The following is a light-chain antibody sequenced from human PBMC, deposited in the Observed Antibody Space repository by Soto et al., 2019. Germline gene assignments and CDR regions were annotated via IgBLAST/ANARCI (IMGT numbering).Light chain of an antibody. CDR2: GAS. V-gene: IGKV3D-20*02. CDR3: QQRSNWPPL. Sequence: EIRLTQSLGTLSLSPGEKATLSCRASQTISNTFLAWYQQRPGQAPRLLIYGASGRAAGIPDRFSGSGSGTDFTLTISSLEPEDFAVYYCQQRSNWPPLFGQGRLLEIK. J-gene: IGKJ5*01. CDR1: QTISNTF.